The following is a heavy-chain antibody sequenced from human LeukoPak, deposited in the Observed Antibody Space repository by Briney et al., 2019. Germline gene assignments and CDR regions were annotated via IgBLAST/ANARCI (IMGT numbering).Heavy chain of an antibody. CDR1: GYTFTSYG. CDR2: ISAYNGNT. CDR3: AREPTRVEGPYCSGGSCYSYFDY. J-gene: IGHJ4*02. Sequence: ASVKVSCKASGYTFTSYGIGWVRQAPGQGLEWMGWISAYNGNTNYAQKLQGRVTMTRDMSTSTVYMELSSLRSEDTAVYYCAREPTRVEGPYCSGGSCYSYFDYWGQGTLVTVSS. D-gene: IGHD2-15*01. V-gene: IGHV1-18*01.